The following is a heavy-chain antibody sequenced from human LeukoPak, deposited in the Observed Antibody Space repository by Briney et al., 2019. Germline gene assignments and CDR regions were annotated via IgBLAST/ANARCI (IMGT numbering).Heavy chain of an antibody. CDR3: AKAAVYSSSWTAFDD. CDR2: MAADGSNI. CDR1: GFIFSIYG. J-gene: IGHJ4*02. V-gene: IGHV3-30*18. Sequence: GGSLRLSCAASGFIFSIYGMHWVRHAPGKGLEWVALMAADGSNIYYADSVKGRFTISRDNSKNTLYLQMNSLRTEDTAVYYCAKAAVYSSSWTAFDDWGQGTLVTVSS. D-gene: IGHD6-13*01.